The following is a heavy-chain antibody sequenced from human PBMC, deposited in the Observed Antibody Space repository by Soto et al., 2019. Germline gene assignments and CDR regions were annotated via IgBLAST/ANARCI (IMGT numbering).Heavy chain of an antibody. CDR3: ARGYDDFPDY. D-gene: IGHD3-22*01. CDR1: GYSFTSYY. J-gene: IGHJ4*02. CDR2: INPNSGGT. Sequence: GESLKISCKGSGYSFTSYYMHWVRQAPGQGLEWMGWINPNSGGTNYAQKFQGWVTMTRDTSISTAYMELSRLRSDDTAVYYCARGYDDFPDYWGQGTLVTVSS. V-gene: IGHV1-2*04.